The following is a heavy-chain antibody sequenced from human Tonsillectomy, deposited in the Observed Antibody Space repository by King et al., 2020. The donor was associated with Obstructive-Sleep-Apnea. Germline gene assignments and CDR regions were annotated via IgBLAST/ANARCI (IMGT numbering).Heavy chain of an antibody. J-gene: IGHJ4*02. CDR3: ARCGTGSSGYYYMDY. Sequence: HVQLVESGGGVVQPGRSLRLSCAASGFPFSSYAMHWVRQAPGKGLEWGAVISYDGSNKYYADSVKGRFTISRDNSKNTLYLQMNSLRDEDTAVYYCARCGTGSSGYYYMDYWGQGTLVTVSS. V-gene: IGHV3-30*04. D-gene: IGHD3-22*01. CDR1: GFPFSSYA. CDR2: ISYDGSNK.